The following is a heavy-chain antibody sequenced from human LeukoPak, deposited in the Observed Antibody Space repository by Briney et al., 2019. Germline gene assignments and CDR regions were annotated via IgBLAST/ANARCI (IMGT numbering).Heavy chain of an antibody. CDR3: ARSNGSSTYNWFDP. CDR2: INHSGTS. D-gene: IGHD2-8*01. V-gene: IGHV4-34*01. Sequence: SETLSLTCAVYGGSFSTYYWNWIRQPPGKGLEWIGEINHSGTSNYNPSLKSRVTISVDTSKNQHSLKLSSVTAADAAVYYCARSNGSSTYNWFDPWGQGTLVTVSS. J-gene: IGHJ5*02. CDR1: GGSFSTYY.